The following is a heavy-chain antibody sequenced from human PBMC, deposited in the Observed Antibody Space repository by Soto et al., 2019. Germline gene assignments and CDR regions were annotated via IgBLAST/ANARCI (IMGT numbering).Heavy chain of an antibody. CDR3: AKDRRGLVYYYDSSGYYELGSSAFDI. D-gene: IGHD3-22*01. CDR1: GFTFSSYA. V-gene: IGHV3-23*01. J-gene: IGHJ3*02. Sequence: GGSLRLSCAASGFTFSSYAMSWVRQAPGKGLEWVSAISGSGGSTYYADSVKGRFTISRDNSKNTLYLQMNSLRAEDTAVYYCAKDRRGLVYYYDSSGYYELGSSAFDIWGQGTMVTVSS. CDR2: ISGSGGST.